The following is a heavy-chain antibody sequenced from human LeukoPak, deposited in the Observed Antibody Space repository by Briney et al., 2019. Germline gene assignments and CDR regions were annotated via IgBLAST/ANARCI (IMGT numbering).Heavy chain of an antibody. J-gene: IGHJ2*01. V-gene: IGHV3-23*01. CDR3: ATAPPFGESFYWYFDL. Sequence: GGSPRLSCAASGFTFSSYAMSWVRQAPGKGLEWVSAISGSGGSTYYADSVKGRFTISRDSSKNTLYLQMNSLRAEDTAVYYCATAPPFGESFYWYFDLWGRGTLVTVSS. CDR2: ISGSGGST. CDR1: GFTFSSYA. D-gene: IGHD3-10*01.